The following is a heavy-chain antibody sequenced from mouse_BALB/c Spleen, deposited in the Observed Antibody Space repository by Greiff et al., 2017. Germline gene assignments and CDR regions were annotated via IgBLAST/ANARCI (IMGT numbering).Heavy chain of an antibody. CDR1: GYTFTDYN. D-gene: IGHD4-1*01. V-gene: IGHV1S29*02. Sequence: EVKLQESGAELVKPGASVKISCKASGYTFTDYNMHWVKQSHGKSLEWIGYIYPYNGGTGYNQKFKSKATLTVDNSSSTAYMELRSLTSEDSAVYYCAVTGAGFAYWGQGTLVTVSA. J-gene: IGHJ3*01. CDR3: AVTGAGFAY. CDR2: IYPYNGGT.